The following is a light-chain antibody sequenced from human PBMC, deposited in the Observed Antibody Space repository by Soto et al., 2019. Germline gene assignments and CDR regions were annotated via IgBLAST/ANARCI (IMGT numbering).Light chain of an antibody. J-gene: IGKJ3*01. CDR1: QGISSY. V-gene: IGKV1-8*01. Sequence: SLSASTGDRVTITCRASQGISSYLAWYQQKPGKAPKLLIYAASTLQSGVPSRFSGSGSGTDFTLTISFLQSEGIRNSSYHYCFG. CDR3: HYC. CDR2: AAS.